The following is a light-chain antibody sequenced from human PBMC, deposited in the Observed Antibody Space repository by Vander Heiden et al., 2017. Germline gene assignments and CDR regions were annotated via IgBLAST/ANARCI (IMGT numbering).Light chain of an antibody. J-gene: IGKJ1*01. V-gene: IGKV1-5*03. CDR3: QQYNSYSKT. Sequence: DIQMTQSPSTLSASVGDRVPITCRASQSISSWLAWYQQKPGKAPKLPIYKASSLESGVPSRFSGSGSGTEFTLTIISLQPDDFATYYCQQYNSYSKTFGQGTKVEIK. CDR1: QSISSW. CDR2: KAS.